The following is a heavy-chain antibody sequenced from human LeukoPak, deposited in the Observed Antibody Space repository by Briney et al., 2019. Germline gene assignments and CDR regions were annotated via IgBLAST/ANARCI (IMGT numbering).Heavy chain of an antibody. CDR2: IYYSGST. Sequence: SETLSLTCTVSGGSISSYYWSWIRQPPGKGLEWIGYIYYSGSTNYNPSLKSRVTISVDTSKNQFSLKLSSVTAADTAVYYCARVPAARSEVAFDIWGQGTMVTVSS. V-gene: IGHV4-59*01. J-gene: IGHJ3*02. D-gene: IGHD2-2*01. CDR3: ARVPAARSEVAFDI. CDR1: GGSISSYY.